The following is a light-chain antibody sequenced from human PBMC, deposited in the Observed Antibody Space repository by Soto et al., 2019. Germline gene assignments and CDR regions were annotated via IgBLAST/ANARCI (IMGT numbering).Light chain of an antibody. CDR2: AAF. Sequence: DIVSTQSPGTLSLSPGERATLSCRASQSVGSNYLAWYQQKPGQAPRLLIYAAFSRATGIPDRFSGSGSGTDFTLTITRLEPEDFAVYYCQHYGTTVYTFGQGTKLEIK. V-gene: IGKV3-20*01. CDR1: QSVGSNY. J-gene: IGKJ2*01. CDR3: QHYGTTVYT.